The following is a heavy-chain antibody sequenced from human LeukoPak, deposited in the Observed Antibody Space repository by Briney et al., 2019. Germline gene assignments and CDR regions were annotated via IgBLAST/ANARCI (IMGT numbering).Heavy chain of an antibody. J-gene: IGHJ4*02. V-gene: IGHV4-61*05. CDR1: GGSISSSSYY. D-gene: IGHD3-10*01. CDR2: IYYSGST. CDR3: ARDPYGSGTFDY. Sequence: PSETLSLTCTVSGGSISSSSYYWGWIRQPPGKGLEWIGYIYYSGSTNYNPSLKSRVTISVDTSKNQFSLKLSSVTAADTAEYYCARDPYGSGTFDYWGQGTLVTVSA.